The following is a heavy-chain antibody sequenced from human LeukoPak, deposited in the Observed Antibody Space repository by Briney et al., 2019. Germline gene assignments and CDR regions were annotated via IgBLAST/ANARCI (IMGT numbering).Heavy chain of an antibody. J-gene: IGHJ4*02. CDR1: GFTFNSYG. V-gene: IGHV3-30*18. CDR3: AKEVYSSSWYVDD. CDR2: ISSDGSDE. Sequence: GRSLRLSCAASGFTFNSYGMHWVRQAPGKGLEWVAVISSDGSDEYYADSVQGRFTISGDNPKNTLYLQMNSLRAEDTAVYYCAKEVYSSSWYVDDWGQGTLVTVSS. D-gene: IGHD6-13*01.